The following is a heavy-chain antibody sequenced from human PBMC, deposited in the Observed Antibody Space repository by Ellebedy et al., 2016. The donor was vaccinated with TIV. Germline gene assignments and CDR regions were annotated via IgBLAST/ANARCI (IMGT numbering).Heavy chain of an antibody. CDR3: ARAQRRPTSYYFDY. CDR2: ISYDGSNK. D-gene: IGHD6-25*01. J-gene: IGHJ4*02. V-gene: IGHV3-30-3*01. CDR1: GFTFSSYA. Sequence: PGGSLRLSCAASGFTFSSYAMHWVRHAPDKGLEWVAVISYDGSNKYYADSVKGRFTISRDNSKNTLYLQMNSLRAEDTAVYYCARAQRRPTSYYFDYWGQGTLVTVSS.